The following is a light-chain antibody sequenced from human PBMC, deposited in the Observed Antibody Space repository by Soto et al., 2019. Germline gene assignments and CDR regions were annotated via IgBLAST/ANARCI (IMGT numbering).Light chain of an antibody. CDR3: SSYTSSSTVV. CDR1: RSDVGGYNY. Sequence: QSALTKPASVSGSPGQSITISCTGTRSDVGGYNYVSWYQQHPGKAPKLMIYDVSNRPSGVSNRFSGSKSGNTASLTISGLQAEDEADYSCSSYTSSSTVVFGGGTKLTVL. V-gene: IGLV2-14*01. J-gene: IGLJ2*01. CDR2: DVS.